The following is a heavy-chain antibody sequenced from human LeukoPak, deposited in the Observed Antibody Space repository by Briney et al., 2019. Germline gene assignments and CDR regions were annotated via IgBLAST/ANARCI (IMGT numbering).Heavy chain of an antibody. CDR1: GFIFSNYG. D-gene: IGHD3-3*01. CDR3: AKIGSPTTYYDFWSGYPDAFDI. J-gene: IGHJ3*02. V-gene: IGHV3-23*01. CDR2: ISASGSAT. Sequence: GGSLRLSCAASGFIFSNYGMNWVRQAPGKGLEWVAAISASGSATSYADSVRGRFTISRDNSKNTLYLQMNSLRAEDTAVYYCAKIGSPTTYYDFWSGYPDAFDIWGQGTMVTVSS.